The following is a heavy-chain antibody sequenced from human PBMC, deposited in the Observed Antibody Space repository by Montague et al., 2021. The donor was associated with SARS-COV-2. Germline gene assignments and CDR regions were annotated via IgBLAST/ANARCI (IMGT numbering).Heavy chain of an antibody. D-gene: IGHD3-10*01. CDR2: IYYSGTT. V-gene: IGHV4-39*02. CDR1: SGSIISSGYY. J-gene: IGHJ4*02. CDR3: ARGMIRGVTTPFDY. Sequence: SETLSLTRSVSSGSIISSGYYWGWIRQPPGKELEWIGNIYYSGTTYYXPSLQSRGTISVDTSKNHLSLGLSSVTAADAAVYFCARGMIRGVTTPFDYWGQGSQVTVSS.